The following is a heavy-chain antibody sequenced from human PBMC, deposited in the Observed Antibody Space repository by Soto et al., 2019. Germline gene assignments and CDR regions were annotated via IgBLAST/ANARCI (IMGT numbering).Heavy chain of an antibody. V-gene: IGHV3-53*05. CDR3: AKGPSPVVTLCPDDWYFVL. CDR1: GFTVSSNY. Sequence: GGSLRLSCAASGFTVSSNYMSWVRQAPGKGLEWVSVIYSGGSTYYADSVKGRFTISRDNSKNTLYLQMNSLRAEDTAVYYCAKGPSPVVTLCPDDWYFVLWGRGTLVTVSS. CDR2: IYSGGST. J-gene: IGHJ2*01. D-gene: IGHD3-22*01.